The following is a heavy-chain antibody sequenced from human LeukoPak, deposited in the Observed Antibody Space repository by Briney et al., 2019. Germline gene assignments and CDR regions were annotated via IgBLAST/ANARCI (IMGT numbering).Heavy chain of an antibody. J-gene: IGHJ4*02. CDR1: GIIFSSDA. Sequence: PGGSLRLSCAASGIIFSSDAMSWVRQAPGKGLEWVSSINACGGRTYYADSVKGRFTISRDKSKNTLYLQMNSLRADDTAVYYCAKDLLRWSFDYWGQGTLVTVSS. D-gene: IGHD4-23*01. CDR2: INACGGRT. V-gene: IGHV3-23*01. CDR3: AKDLLRWSFDY.